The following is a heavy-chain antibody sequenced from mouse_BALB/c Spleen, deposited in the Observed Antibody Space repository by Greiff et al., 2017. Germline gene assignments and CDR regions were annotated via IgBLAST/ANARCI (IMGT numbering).Heavy chain of an antibody. Sequence: VQLQESGAELARPGASVKMSCKASGYTFTSYTMHWVKQRPGQGLEWIGYINPSSGYTNYNQKFKDKATLTADKSSSTAYMQLSSLTSEDSAVYYCAREGAYGSEDYWGQGTTLTVSS. CDR1: GYTFTSYT. J-gene: IGHJ2*01. CDR2: INPSSGYT. D-gene: IGHD1-1*01. V-gene: IGHV1-4*01. CDR3: AREGAYGSEDY.